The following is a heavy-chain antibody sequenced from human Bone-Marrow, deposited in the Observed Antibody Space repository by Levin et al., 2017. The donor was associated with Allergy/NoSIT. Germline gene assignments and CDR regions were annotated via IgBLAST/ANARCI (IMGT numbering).Heavy chain of an antibody. CDR1: GSTLGTYW. CDR3: ARNWGSGWFFNS. V-gene: IGHV3-7*01. CDR2: INQDGSET. Sequence: GGSLRLSCEVSGSTLGTYWMSWVRQAPGKGLEWVANINQDGSETHYVDSVKGRFTISRDNTKDSLFLQMHSLRVEDTAVYFCARNWGSGWFFNSWGQGTLVIVSS. D-gene: IGHD6-19*01. J-gene: IGHJ5*02.